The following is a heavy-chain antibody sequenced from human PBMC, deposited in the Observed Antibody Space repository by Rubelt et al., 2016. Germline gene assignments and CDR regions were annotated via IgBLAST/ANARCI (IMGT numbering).Heavy chain of an antibody. J-gene: IGHJ4*02. Sequence: QVQLVQSGAEVKKPGASVKVSCKASGYTFTSYGISWVRQAPGQGLEWMGWISAYNGNTNYAQKLQGRVTMTPDTSQSTAYMERRSLRSDDTAVYYCARDPLPVRGVIMTPTHWGQGTLVTVSS. CDR1: GYTFTSYG. D-gene: IGHD3-10*01. V-gene: IGHV1-18*01. CDR3: ARDPLPVRGVIMTPTH. CDR2: ISAYNGNT.